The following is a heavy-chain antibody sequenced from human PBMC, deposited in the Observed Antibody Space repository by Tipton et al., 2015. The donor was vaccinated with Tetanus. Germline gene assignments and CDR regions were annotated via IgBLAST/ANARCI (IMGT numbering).Heavy chain of an antibody. V-gene: IGHV3-30*18. J-gene: IGHJ4*02. CDR3: AKDVASSWLDY. CDR1: GFTFSSYG. Sequence: SLRLSCAASGFTFSSYGMHWVRQAPGKGLEWVAVISYDGSNKYYADSVKGRFTISRDNSKNTLYLQMNSLRAEDTAVYYCAKDVASSWLDYWGQGTLVTVSS. D-gene: IGHD6-13*01. CDR2: ISYDGSNK.